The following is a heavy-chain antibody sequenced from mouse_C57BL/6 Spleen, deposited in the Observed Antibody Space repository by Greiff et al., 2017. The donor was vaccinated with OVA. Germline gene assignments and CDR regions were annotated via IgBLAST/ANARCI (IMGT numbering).Heavy chain of an antibody. D-gene: IGHD1-1*01. CDR1: GYTFTEYT. CDR2: FYPGSGSI. V-gene: IGHV1-62-2*01. CDR3: ARHGPLTTVVADYYAMDY. J-gene: IGHJ4*01. Sequence: VKLQESGAELVKPGASVKLSCKASGYTFTEYTIHWVKQRSGQGLEWIGWFYPGSGSIKYNEKFKDKATLTADKSSSTVYMELSRLTSEDSAVYFCARHGPLTTVVADYYAMDYWGQGTSVTVSS.